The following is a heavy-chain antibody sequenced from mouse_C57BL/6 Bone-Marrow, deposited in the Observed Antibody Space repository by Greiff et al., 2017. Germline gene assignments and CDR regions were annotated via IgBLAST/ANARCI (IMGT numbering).Heavy chain of an antibody. CDR3: GRHGIYYDYDAGDYYAMDF. CDR2: FYPGSGSI. Sequence: QVQLQQSGAELVKPGASVKLSCKASGYTFTEYTIHWVKQRSGQGLEWIGWFYPGSGSIKYNEKFKDKATLTADKSSSTVYMELSRLTSEDSAVYVCGRHGIYYDYDAGDYYAMDFWGQGTSVTVSS. J-gene: IGHJ4*01. D-gene: IGHD2-4*01. CDR1: GYTFTEYT. V-gene: IGHV1-62-2*01.